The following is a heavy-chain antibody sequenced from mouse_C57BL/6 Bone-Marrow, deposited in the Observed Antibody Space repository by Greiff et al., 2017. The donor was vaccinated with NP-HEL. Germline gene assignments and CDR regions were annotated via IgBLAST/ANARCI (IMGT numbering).Heavy chain of an antibody. CDR2: IDPSDSYT. Sequence: QVQLKESGAELVRPGTSVKLSCKASGYTFTSYWMHWVKQRPGQGLEWIGVIDPSDSYTNYNQKFKGKATLTVDTSSSTAYMQLSSLTSEDSAVYYCASITTVPMDYWGQGTSVTVSS. CDR1: GYTFTSYW. D-gene: IGHD1-1*01. CDR3: ASITTVPMDY. J-gene: IGHJ4*01. V-gene: IGHV1-59*01.